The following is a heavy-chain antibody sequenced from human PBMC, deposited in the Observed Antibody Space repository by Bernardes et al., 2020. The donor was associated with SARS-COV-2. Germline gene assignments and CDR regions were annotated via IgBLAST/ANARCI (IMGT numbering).Heavy chain of an antibody. V-gene: IGHV4-34*01. D-gene: IGHD2-2*01. CDR1: GGSFSGYY. CDR2: INHSGST. Sequence: SETQSLTCAVYGGSFSGYYWSWIRQPPGKGLEWIGEINHSGSTNYNPSLKSRVTISVDTSKNQFSLKLSSVTAADTAVYYCARGNMLRYCSSTSCSLMATWGQGTLVTVSS. J-gene: IGHJ5*02. CDR3: ARGNMLRYCSSTSCSLMAT.